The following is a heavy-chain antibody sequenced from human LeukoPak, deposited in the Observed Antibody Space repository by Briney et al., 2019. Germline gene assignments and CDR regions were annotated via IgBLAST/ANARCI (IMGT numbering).Heavy chain of an antibody. J-gene: IGHJ6*03. CDR1: GFTFSSYA. Sequence: GGSLRLSCGASGFTFSSYAMSWVRQAPGKGLEWVSTISGRRDSTSYADSVKGRFTISRDNSKNTLYLQMNSLRAEDTAVYYCAKDPNFYYCMDVWGKGTTVTISS. V-gene: IGHV3-23*01. CDR3: AKDPNFYYCMDV. CDR2: ISGRRDST.